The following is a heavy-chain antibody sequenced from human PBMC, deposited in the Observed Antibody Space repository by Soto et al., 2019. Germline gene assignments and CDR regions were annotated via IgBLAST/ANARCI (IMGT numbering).Heavy chain of an antibody. CDR1: GGSISSANW. J-gene: IGHJ5*02. D-gene: IGHD3-10*01. V-gene: IGHV4-4*02. CDR2: IYHTGAT. CDR3: ARDGDGSGNCYTLFDP. Sequence: QVRLQESGPGLVKPSGTLSLTCVLSGGSISSANWWSWVRQPPEKGLQWIGEIYHTGATNYNPSLKSRVAMSIDKSTNHFSLELTSVTAADTAVYYCARDGDGSGNCYTLFDPWGQGTLVTVSS.